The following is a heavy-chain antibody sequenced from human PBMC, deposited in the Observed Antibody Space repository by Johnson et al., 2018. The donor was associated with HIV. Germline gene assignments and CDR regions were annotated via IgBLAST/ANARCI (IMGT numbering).Heavy chain of an antibody. CDR1: GFTFNIYA. D-gene: IGHD3-22*01. CDR3: AVPYYYDSGAYH. CDR2: ISSNGGST. V-gene: IGHV3-64*07. J-gene: IGHJ3*01. Sequence: VQLVESGGGVVRPGGSLRLSCAASGFTFNIYAMHWVRQAPGKGLEYVSAISSNGGSTYYADSVKDRFIISRDNSKNTVYLQMGSLRMEDMGVYFCAVPYYYDSGAYHWGQGTTVTVSS.